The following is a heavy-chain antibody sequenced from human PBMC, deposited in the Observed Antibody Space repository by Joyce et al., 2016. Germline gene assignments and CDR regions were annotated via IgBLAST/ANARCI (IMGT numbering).Heavy chain of an antibody. D-gene: IGHD6-19*01. J-gene: IGHJ4*02. V-gene: IGHV1-18*04. CDR2: INPYRGET. CDR3: ARVSSGWGFCDY. CDR1: AYSFNSHA. Sequence: QVQLVQSGGEVKKPGASVKVSCKASAYSFNSHAITWVRQAPGQGFDGMGRINPYRGETHYARSLQGGVTMTRDTSASTAFWELRSLRRDDPAGYYCARVSSGWGFCDYWGQGTLVTVSS.